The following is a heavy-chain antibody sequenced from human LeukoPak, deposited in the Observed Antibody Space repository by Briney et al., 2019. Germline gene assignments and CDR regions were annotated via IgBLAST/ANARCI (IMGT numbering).Heavy chain of an antibody. CDR1: GFTFSSYW. CDR2: IKQDGGEK. Sequence: GGSLRLSCVASGFTFSSYWMNWVRQAPGKGLEWVANIKQDGGEKYYVDSVKGRFTISRDKAKNALYLQMSSLRVEETAVYFCARGAFWSSNFDYWGQGTLVTVSS. V-gene: IGHV3-7*01. D-gene: IGHD2/OR15-2a*01. CDR3: ARGAFWSSNFDY. J-gene: IGHJ4*02.